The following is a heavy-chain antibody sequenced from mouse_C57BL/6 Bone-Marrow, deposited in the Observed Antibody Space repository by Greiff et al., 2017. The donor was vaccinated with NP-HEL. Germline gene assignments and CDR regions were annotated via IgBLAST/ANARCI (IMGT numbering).Heavy chain of an antibody. V-gene: IGHV5-16*01. D-gene: IGHD2-4*01. Sequence: EVKLVESEGGLVQPGSSMKLSCTASGFTFSDYYMAWVRQVPEKGLEWVANINYDGSSTYYLDSLKSRFIISRDHAKNILYLQMSSLKSEDTATYSCARDIGLREGIDYWGQGTTLTVSS. J-gene: IGHJ2*01. CDR3: ARDIGLREGIDY. CDR2: INYDGSST. CDR1: GFTFSDYY.